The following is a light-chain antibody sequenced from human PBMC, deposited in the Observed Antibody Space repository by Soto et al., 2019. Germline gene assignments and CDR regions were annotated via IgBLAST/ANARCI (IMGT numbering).Light chain of an antibody. CDR2: GAS. V-gene: IGKV3-20*01. CDR1: QSVSSSS. J-gene: IGKJ3*01. Sequence: EIVLTQSPGTLSLSPGERATLSCRASQSVSSSSLACDQQTPGQAPRLLLYGASSRDTGIPDRFSGSGSVTAFTLTISRLEPEDFAVYYCEQYGSSPLFTVGPGTKVDI. CDR3: EQYGSSPLFT.